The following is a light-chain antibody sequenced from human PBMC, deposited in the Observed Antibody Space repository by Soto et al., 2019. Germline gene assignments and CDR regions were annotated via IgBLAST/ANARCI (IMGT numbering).Light chain of an antibody. Sequence: DIQMTQSPSSLSASVGDRVTITCRASQSISSYLNWYQQKPGKVPKLLIYAASTLQSGVPSRFSGSGSCAYFTVTISSLQPEDVATYDCQKYNSAPQWTVGQGAKVDIK. CDR1: QSISSY. CDR2: AAS. CDR3: QKYNSAPQWT. V-gene: IGKV1-27*01. J-gene: IGKJ1*01.